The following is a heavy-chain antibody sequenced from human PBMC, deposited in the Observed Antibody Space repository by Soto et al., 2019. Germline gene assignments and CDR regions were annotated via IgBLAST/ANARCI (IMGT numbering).Heavy chain of an antibody. J-gene: IGHJ4*02. Sequence: EVQLLESGGGWVQPGGSLRLSCAASGFTISEYAMSWVRQAPGKGLEWVSSISSSGGTTSYTDSVKGRFTISRDNSKNTLVLQMNGLRAEDTAIYYCTKEPKKSISHDYWGLGTLVTVSP. V-gene: IGHV3-23*01. CDR1: GFTISEYA. CDR3: TKEPKKSISHDY. CDR2: ISSSGGTT. D-gene: IGHD2-21*01.